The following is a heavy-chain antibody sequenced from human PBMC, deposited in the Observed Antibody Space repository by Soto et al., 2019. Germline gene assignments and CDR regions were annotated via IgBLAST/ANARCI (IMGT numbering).Heavy chain of an antibody. CDR3: ARDRVGATSAGYYYYGIDV. CDR2: IYYSGST. V-gene: IGHV4-31*03. CDR1: GGSISSGGYY. J-gene: IGHJ6*02. Sequence: SETLSLTCTVSGGSISSGGYYWSWIRQHPGKGLEWIGYIYYSGSTYYNPSLKSRVTISVDTSKNQFSLKLSSVTAADTAVYYCARDRVGATSAGYYYYGIDVWGQGTTVTVSS. D-gene: IGHD1-26*01.